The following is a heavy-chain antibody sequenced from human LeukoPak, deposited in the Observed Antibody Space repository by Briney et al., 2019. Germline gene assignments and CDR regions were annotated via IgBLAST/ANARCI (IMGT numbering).Heavy chain of an antibody. CDR1: GFTFSSYW. J-gene: IGHJ3*02. Sequence: GGSLRLSCAASGFTFSSYWMHWVRHAPGKGLVWVSRINSDGSSTSYADSVKGRFTISRDNAKNTLYLQMNSLRAEDTAVYYCARDIVATSGDAFDIWGQGTMVTVSS. CDR2: INSDGSST. V-gene: IGHV3-74*01. D-gene: IGHD5-12*01. CDR3: ARDIVATSGDAFDI.